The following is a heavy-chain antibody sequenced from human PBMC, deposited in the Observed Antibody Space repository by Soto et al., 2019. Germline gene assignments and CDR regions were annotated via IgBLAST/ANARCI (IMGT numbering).Heavy chain of an antibody. CDR1: GYTFTGYY. CDR3: ARDRGSSWYGYYFDY. V-gene: IGHV1-2*04. Sequence: ASVKVSCKASGYTFTGYYMHWVRQAPGQGLEWMGWINPNSGGTNYAQKFQGWVTMTRDTSISTAYMELSRLRSDDTAVYYCARDRGSSWYGYYFDYWGQGTLVTVSS. CDR2: INPNSGGT. D-gene: IGHD6-13*01. J-gene: IGHJ4*02.